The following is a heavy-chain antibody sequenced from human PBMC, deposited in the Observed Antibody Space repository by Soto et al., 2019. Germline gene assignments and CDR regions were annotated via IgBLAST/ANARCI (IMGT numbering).Heavy chain of an antibody. CDR1: GGSVTSSTSS. CDR2: IFYGHGT. CDR3: ARQPTGYPNWFDA. J-gene: IGHJ5*02. V-gene: IGHV4-39*01. Sequence: QVQLQESGPGLVNPSETLSLTCTVSGGSVTSSTSSWAWVRQPPGKGLHWIGTIFYGHGTYYNPSLDSRVPISLVTSQFQFSLELTSVTAADTAVYYCARQPTGYPNWFDAWGRGILVIVSS. D-gene: IGHD3-9*01.